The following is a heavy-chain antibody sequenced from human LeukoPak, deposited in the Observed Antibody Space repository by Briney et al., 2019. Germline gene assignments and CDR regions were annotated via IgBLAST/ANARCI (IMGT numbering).Heavy chain of an antibody. CDR3: TTDLLLYSSSWYLTEYFQH. CDR1: GFTFSNAW. V-gene: IGHV3-15*01. J-gene: IGHJ1*01. D-gene: IGHD6-13*01. Sequence: GGSLRLSCAASGFTFSNAWMSWVRQAPGKGLEWVGRIKSKTDGGTTDYAAPVKGRFTISRDDSKNTLYLQMNSLKTEDTAVYYCTTDLLLYSSSWYLTEYFQHWGQGTLVTVSS. CDR2: IKSKTDGGTT.